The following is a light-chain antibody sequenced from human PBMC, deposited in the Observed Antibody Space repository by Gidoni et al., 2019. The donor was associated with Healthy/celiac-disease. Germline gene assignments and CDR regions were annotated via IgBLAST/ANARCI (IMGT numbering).Light chain of an antibody. CDR3: YSTDSSGNHRV. CDR2: EDS. J-gene: IGLJ1*01. V-gene: IGLV3-10*01. Sequence: SYELTPPPSVSVSPGQTARITCSGDALPKKYAYGYQQKSGQAPVLVIYEDSKRPSGIPERFSGSSSGTMATLTISGAQVEDEADYYCYSTDSSGNHRVFGTGTKVTVL. CDR1: ALPKKY.